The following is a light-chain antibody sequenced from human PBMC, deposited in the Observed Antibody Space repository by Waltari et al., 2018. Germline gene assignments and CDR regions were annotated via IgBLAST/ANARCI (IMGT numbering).Light chain of an antibody. V-gene: IGLV3-1*01. Sequence: SFELTQPPSVSVSPGQTASISCSGDKLGDEYVCWYQQKPGQSPLLVIYEANQRPSGIPGRFAGSNAGNTATLTIGGTQAVDEADYYCQAWVSSTGVVFGGGTKLTVL. J-gene: IGLJ2*01. CDR2: EAN. CDR1: KLGDEY. CDR3: QAWVSSTGVV.